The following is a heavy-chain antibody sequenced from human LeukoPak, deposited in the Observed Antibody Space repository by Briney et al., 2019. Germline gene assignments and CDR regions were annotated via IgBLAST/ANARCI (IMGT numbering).Heavy chain of an antibody. CDR2: ISSSGTYT. CDR1: GFTFSGYY. D-gene: IGHD6-13*01. CDR3: ARSKQQLAVDY. Sequence: PGGSLRLSCAASGFTFSGYYMSWIRQAPGKGLEWLSYISSSGTYTNYADSVKGRFTISRDNAKNAVYLQMNSLRAEDTALYYCARSKQQLAVDYWGQGALVTVSS. J-gene: IGHJ4*02. V-gene: IGHV3-11*06.